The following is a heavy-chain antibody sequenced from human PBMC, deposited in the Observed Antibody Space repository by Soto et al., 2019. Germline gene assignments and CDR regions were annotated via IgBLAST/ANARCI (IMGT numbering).Heavy chain of an antibody. CDR1: GGIFSTYA. CDR3: ARDRDDYGSGNYYNRIDF. Sequence: QVQLLQSGAEGKKPGSSVKVSCKASGGIFSTYAISWLRQAPGQGLEWMGGIIPIFGTPNYAQRFQGRVTITADESTSTAYMELSRLRSEDTAVYYCARDRDDYGSGNYYNRIDFWGQGTLVTVSS. D-gene: IGHD3-10*01. V-gene: IGHV1-69*01. CDR2: IIPIFGTP. J-gene: IGHJ4*02.